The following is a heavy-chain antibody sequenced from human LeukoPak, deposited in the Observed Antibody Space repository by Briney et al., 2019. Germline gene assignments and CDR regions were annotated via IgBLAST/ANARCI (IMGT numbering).Heavy chain of an antibody. Sequence: SETLSLTCTVPGGSISSSSYYWGWIRQPPGKGLEWIGSIYYSGSTYYNPSLKSRVTISVDTSKNQFSLKLSSVTAADTAVYYCARLRPKTTVTTEYYMDVWGKGTTVTVSS. CDR1: GGSISSSSYY. J-gene: IGHJ6*03. D-gene: IGHD4-17*01. V-gene: IGHV4-39*01. CDR2: IYYSGST. CDR3: ARLRPKTTVTTEYYMDV.